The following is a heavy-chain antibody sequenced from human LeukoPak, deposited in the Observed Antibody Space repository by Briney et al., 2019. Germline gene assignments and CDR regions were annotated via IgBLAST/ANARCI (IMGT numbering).Heavy chain of an antibody. J-gene: IGHJ4*02. CDR1: GFTFRSYA. D-gene: IGHD2-8*01. V-gene: IGHV3-23*01. CDR3: AKAVSTTTGFFDY. Sequence: PGGSLRLSCAASGFTFRSYAMTWVRQAPGKGLEWVSGISDSGGSTYFADSVKGRFTISRDNSKNTLYLQMNSLRAEDTAVYYCAKAVSTTTGFFDYWGQGTLVTVPS. CDR2: ISDSGGST.